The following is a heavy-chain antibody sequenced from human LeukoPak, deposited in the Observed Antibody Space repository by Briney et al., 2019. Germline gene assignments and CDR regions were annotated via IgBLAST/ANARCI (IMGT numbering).Heavy chain of an antibody. J-gene: IGHJ4*02. V-gene: IGHV3-30*03. Sequence: PGGSLRLSCAASGFSFSSYWMHWVRQAPGKGLEWVAVISYDGSNKYYADSVKGRFTISRDNSKNTLYLQMNSLRAEDTAVYYCARERIPYYYGSGSSNFDYWGQGTLVTVSS. CDR2: ISYDGSNK. CDR1: GFSFSSYW. CDR3: ARERIPYYYGSGSSNFDY. D-gene: IGHD3-10*01.